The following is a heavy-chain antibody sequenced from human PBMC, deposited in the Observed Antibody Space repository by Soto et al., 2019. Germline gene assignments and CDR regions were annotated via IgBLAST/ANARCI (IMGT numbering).Heavy chain of an antibody. Sequence: ASVKVSCKGFGYSFMKYGINWVRQAPGQGLEWVGWISPYSGYTHSAQKFHGRLTLTTDTAASTAYMELRILRSADTALYYCAREASVLIPAAQPSRFDSWGEGTLVTVSS. J-gene: IGHJ4*02. D-gene: IGHD2-2*01. CDR3: AREASVLIPAAQPSRFDS. V-gene: IGHV1-18*01. CDR1: GYSFMKYG. CDR2: ISPYSGYT.